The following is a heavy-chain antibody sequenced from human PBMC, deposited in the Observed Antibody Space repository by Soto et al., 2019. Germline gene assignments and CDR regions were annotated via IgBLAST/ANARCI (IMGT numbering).Heavy chain of an antibody. J-gene: IGHJ4*02. V-gene: IGHV1-69*12. CDR3: ARDAFYYDGPTGVYYFDY. Sequence: QVQLVQSGAEVKKPGSSVKVSCKPSGGSFSNYAISWVRQAPGQGLEWMGGIIPIFATANYAQKFQGRVTITADASTHTXXMELNSLRSEDTAVYYCARDAFYYDGPTGVYYFDYWGQGTLVTVSS. CDR2: IIPIFATA. D-gene: IGHD3-22*01. CDR1: GGSFSNYA.